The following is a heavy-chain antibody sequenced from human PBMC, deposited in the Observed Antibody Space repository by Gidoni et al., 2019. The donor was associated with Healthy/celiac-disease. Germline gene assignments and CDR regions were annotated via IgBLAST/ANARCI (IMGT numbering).Heavy chain of an antibody. D-gene: IGHD6-13*01. J-gene: IGHJ6*03. V-gene: IGHV3-33*01. CDR1: GFTFSSYG. CDR2: IWYDGSNK. CDR3: ARGPRIAAAGRRDYYYYMDV. Sequence: QVQLVESGGGVVQPGRSLRLSCAASGFTFSSYGMHWVRQAPGKGLEWVAVIWYDGSNKYYADSVKGRLTISRDNSKNTLYLQMNSLRAEDTAVYYCARGPRIAAAGRRDYYYYMDVWGKGTTVTVSS.